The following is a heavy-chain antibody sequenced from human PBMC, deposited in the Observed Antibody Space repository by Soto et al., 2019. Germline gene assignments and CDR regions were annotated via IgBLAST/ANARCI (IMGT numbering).Heavy chain of an antibody. Sequence: SETLSLTCAVYGGSFSGYYWSWIRQPPGKGLEWIGEINHSGSTNYNPSLKSRVTISVDTSKNQFSLKLSSVTAADTAVYYCARGRYNWNYWGQGXLVTVSS. V-gene: IGHV4-34*01. D-gene: IGHD1-20*01. CDR3: ARGRYNWNY. J-gene: IGHJ4*02. CDR2: INHSGST. CDR1: GGSFSGYY.